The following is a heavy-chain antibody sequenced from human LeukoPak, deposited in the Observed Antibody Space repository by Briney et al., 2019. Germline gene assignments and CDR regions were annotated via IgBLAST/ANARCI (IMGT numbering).Heavy chain of an antibody. D-gene: IGHD2-21*02. J-gene: IGHJ4*02. CDR3: AKGGHDFNPFYW. CDR1: GFTFSTSA. V-gene: IGHV3-23*01. Sequence: GGSLRLSCAASGFTFSTSAMGWVRQAPGKGLEWVSSIKGGGGDPFYADSVKGRFTISRDNSKNTLLLQLNSLRADGSAVYYCAKGGHDFNPFYWWGQGTLVTVSS. CDR2: IKGGGGDP.